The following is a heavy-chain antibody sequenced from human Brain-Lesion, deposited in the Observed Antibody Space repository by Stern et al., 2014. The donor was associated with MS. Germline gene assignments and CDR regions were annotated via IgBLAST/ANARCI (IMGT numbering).Heavy chain of an antibody. D-gene: IGHD3-10*01. V-gene: IGHV1-2*02. CDR2: IKLNSGGP. CDR3: ARGYYGSGRPQKGMDV. CDR1: GYTFTGYY. J-gene: IGHJ6*02. Sequence: QVQLVQSGAEVKKPGASGKVSCKASGYTFTGYYMYWVRQAPGQGLEWMGWIKLNSGGPPDAQHFQGRVRMTRDTSITTAYMELSRLRSDDTAVYYCARGYYGSGRPQKGMDVWGQGTTVTVSS.